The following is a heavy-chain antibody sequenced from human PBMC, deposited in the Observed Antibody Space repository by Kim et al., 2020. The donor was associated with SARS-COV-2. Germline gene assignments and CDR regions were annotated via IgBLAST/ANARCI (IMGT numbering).Heavy chain of an antibody. CDR2: IKSIPDGGTT. CDR1: GFTFNYAW. V-gene: IGHV3-15*01. Sequence: GGSLRLSCAASGFTFNYAWMSWVRQAPGKGLEWLSRIKSIPDGGTTDYAAPVKGRFTISRDDSKNTLYLQMNSLKTEDTAVYYCTTPGGRPPVWGQGTLVTVSS. J-gene: IGHJ4*02. CDR3: TTPGGRPPV. D-gene: IGHD3-16*01.